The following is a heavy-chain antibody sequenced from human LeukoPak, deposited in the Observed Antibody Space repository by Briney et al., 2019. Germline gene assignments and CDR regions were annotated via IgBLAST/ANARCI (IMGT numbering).Heavy chain of an antibody. CDR2: ISSSSSRI. CDR1: GFTLSSYS. J-gene: IGHJ4*02. CDR3: ARDRRFDFDC. V-gene: IGHV3-48*02. Sequence: PGGSLRLSCAASGFTLSSYSMNWVRQAPGKGLEWVSYISSSSSRIYYADSVKGRFTISRDNEKNSLYLQMNSLRDGDTAVFLCARDRRFDFDCWGQGIMVTVSS. D-gene: IGHD3-3*01.